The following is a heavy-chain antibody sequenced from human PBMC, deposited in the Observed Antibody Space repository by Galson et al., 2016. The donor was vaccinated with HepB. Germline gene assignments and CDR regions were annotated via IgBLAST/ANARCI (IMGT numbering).Heavy chain of an antibody. CDR2: YSSSDFI. CDR3: SGHGGGSA. D-gene: IGHD1-26*01. V-gene: IGHV3-21*04. CDR1: GFPLRTHN. J-gene: IGHJ4*02. Sequence: SLRLSCAASGFPLRTHNMNWVRQAPGKGLEWVALYSSSDFIFYADSLKGRVTVSRDISKNTLYLQMNSLRVEDTAIYYCSGHGGGSAWGQGTLVTVSS.